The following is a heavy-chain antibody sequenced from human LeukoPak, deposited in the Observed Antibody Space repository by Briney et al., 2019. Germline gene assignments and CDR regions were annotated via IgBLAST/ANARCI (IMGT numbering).Heavy chain of an antibody. CDR1: GDSISNYY. V-gene: IGHV4-59*01. Sequence: SETLSLTCTVSGDSISNYYWNWIRQPPGKGLEWIGHIHFSGGTIYNPSLKSRVTISLDSAKNQFSLRLMSVTAADTAVYYCARRVQMSSASATSNTWLDPWGQGTLVSVS. J-gene: IGHJ5*02. CDR2: IHFSGGT. D-gene: IGHD3-10*01. CDR3: ARRVQMSSASATSNTWLDP.